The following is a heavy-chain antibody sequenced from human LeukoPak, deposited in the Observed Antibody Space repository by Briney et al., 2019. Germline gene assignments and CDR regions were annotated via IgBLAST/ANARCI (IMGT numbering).Heavy chain of an antibody. Sequence: PSETLSLTCTVSGGSISNYYWSWLRQPAGKGLEWIGRVYSSGNTNYNPSLKSRVAMSIDTSKNQFSLNLYSVTAADTAVYYCVTDSSGWYLYWGQGTLVTVSS. CDR1: GGSISNYY. CDR2: VYSSGNT. D-gene: IGHD6-19*01. J-gene: IGHJ4*02. V-gene: IGHV4-4*07. CDR3: VTDSSGWYLY.